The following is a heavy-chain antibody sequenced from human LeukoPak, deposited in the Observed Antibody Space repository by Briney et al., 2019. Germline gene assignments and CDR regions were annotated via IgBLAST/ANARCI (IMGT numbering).Heavy chain of an antibody. CDR2: ISYDGSNK. CDR3: AKDPNWNDGGE. D-gene: IGHD1-1*01. V-gene: IGHV3-30-3*01. J-gene: IGHJ4*02. CDR1: GFTFSSYA. Sequence: GGSLRLSCAASGFTFSSYAMHWVRQAPGKGLEWVAVISYDGSNKYYADSVKGRFTISRDNSKNTLYLQMNSLRAEDTAVFYCAKDPNWNDGGEWGQGTLATVSS.